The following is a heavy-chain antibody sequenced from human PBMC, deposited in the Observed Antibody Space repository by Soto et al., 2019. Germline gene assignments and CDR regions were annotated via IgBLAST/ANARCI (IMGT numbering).Heavy chain of an antibody. V-gene: IGHV1-2*02. J-gene: IGHJ6*02. CDR2: INANSGDT. CDR3: ARTRLGSSSVYYYYGMDV. Sequence: EARSQRKKRMGWINANSGDTNYAQKFQGRVTMTRDTSISTAYMELSRLRSDDTAVYYCARTRLGSSSVYYYYGMDVCGQGTTVTLSS. D-gene: IGHD6-6*01.